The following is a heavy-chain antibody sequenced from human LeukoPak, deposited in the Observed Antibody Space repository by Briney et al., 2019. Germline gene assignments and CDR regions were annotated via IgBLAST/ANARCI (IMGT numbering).Heavy chain of an antibody. J-gene: IGHJ3*02. D-gene: IGHD4-17*01. Sequence: SETLSRTCAVSGGSISSGGYSWSWLRQPPGKGLEWIGYIYHSGSTYYNPSLKSRVTISGDRSKNQFSLKLSSVPAADTAVYYCARGADYSHGAFDIWGQGTMVTVSS. CDR3: ARGADYSHGAFDI. CDR2: IYHSGST. CDR1: GGSISSGGYS. V-gene: IGHV4-30-2*01.